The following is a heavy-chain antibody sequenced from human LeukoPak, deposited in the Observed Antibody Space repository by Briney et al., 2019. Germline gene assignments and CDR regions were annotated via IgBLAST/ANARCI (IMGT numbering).Heavy chain of an antibody. CDR3: VRDGDDFNFDY. CDR1: GFTFRSYA. V-gene: IGHV3-74*01. Sequence: GGSLRLSCAASGFTFRSYAMHWVRQAPGKGLVWVSPVSGDGGCTNYADSVYGRFTISRDNAKNTLYLHMHSLRAEDTAVYYCVRDGDDFNFDYWGQGSLVTVSS. D-gene: IGHD5-24*01. J-gene: IGHJ4*02. CDR2: VSGDGGCT.